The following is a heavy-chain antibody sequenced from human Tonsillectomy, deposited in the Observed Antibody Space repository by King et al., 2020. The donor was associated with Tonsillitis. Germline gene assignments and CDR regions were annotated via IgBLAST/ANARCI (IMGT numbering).Heavy chain of an antibody. V-gene: IGHV2-70*01. CDR1: GFSLSTSGMC. D-gene: IGHD1-26*01. Sequence: VTLKESGPALVRPTQTLTLTCTFSGFSLSTSGMCVSWIRQPPGKALEWLALIDWDGEKYYSTSLRTRLTISKDTSKNQVVLTMSNMGPVDTATFYCAQMSGLPCVGRDGIYGMDVWGQGTTVTVSS. CDR3: AQMSGLPCVGRDGIYGMDV. CDR2: IDWDGEK. J-gene: IGHJ6*02.